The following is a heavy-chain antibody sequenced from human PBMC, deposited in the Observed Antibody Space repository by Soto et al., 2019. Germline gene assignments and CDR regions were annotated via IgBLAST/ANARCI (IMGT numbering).Heavy chain of an antibody. D-gene: IGHD2-21*02. CDR1: GYTFTSYG. Sequence: ASVKVSCKASGYTFTSYGISWVRQAPGQGLEWMGWISAYKGNTNYAQKLQGRVTMTTDTSTSTAYMELRSLRSDDTAVYYCARVEAGVTARLYYYYYYGMDVWGQGTTVTVSS. V-gene: IGHV1-18*01. J-gene: IGHJ6*02. CDR3: ARVEAGVTARLYYYYYYGMDV. CDR2: ISAYKGNT.